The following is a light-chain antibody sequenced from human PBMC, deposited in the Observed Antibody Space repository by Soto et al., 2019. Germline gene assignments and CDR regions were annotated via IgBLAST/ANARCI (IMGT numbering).Light chain of an antibody. V-gene: IGLV2-8*01. J-gene: IGLJ2*01. CDR1: SSDVGGYNY. CDR2: EVN. Sequence: QSALTQPPSASGSPGQSVTISCTGTSSDVGGYNYVSWYQQHPGKAPKLMIYEVNKRPLGVPDRFSGSKSGNTAYLTVSGLQAEDEADYYCSSYGGRNNLIFGGGTKVTVL. CDR3: SSYGGRNNLI.